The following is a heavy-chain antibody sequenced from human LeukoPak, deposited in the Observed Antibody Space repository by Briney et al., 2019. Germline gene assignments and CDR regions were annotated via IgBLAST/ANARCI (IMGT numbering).Heavy chain of an antibody. Sequence: GGSLRLSCAASGFTFSSYALYWVRQAPGKGPEFVSGISSNGGSTYYANSVKGRFTISRDNSKYTLYLQMGSLRAEDMAVYYCARVSGSYYVERGYFDYWGQGTLVTVSS. CDR1: GFTFSSYA. V-gene: IGHV3-64*01. J-gene: IGHJ4*02. CDR3: ARVSGSYYVERGYFDY. D-gene: IGHD1-26*01. CDR2: ISSNGGST.